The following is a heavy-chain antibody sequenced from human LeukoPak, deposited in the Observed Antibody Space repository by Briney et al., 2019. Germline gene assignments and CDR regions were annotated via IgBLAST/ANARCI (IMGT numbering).Heavy chain of an antibody. Sequence: PGGSLRLSCAASGFTFSSYAMSWVRQAPGKGLEWVSAISGSGGSTNYADSVKGRFTISRDNSKNTLYLQINSLRAEDTAVYYCATTQTGVYYNDTSGYYYFDYRGQGTLVTVSS. V-gene: IGHV3-23*01. CDR1: GFTFSSYA. CDR3: ATTQTGVYYNDTSGYYYFDY. CDR2: ISGSGGST. D-gene: IGHD3-22*01. J-gene: IGHJ4*02.